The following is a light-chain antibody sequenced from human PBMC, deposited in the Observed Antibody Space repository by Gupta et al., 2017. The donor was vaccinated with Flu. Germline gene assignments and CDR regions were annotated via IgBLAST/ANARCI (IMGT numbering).Light chain of an antibody. J-gene: IGLJ3*02. CDR2: DVS. Sequence: QSALTQPRSVSVSPGQSVTISCTGTSSDVGGYNYVSWYQQHPGKAPKLMIYDVSKRPSGVPDRFSGSKSGNTASLTISGLQAEDEADYYCCSYAGSYPLFGGGTKLTVL. CDR3: CSYAGSYPL. V-gene: IGLV2-11*01. CDR1: SSDVGGYNY.